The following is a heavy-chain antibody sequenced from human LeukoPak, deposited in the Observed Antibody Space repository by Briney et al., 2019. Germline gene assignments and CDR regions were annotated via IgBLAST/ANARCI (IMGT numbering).Heavy chain of an antibody. CDR2: ISYDGSNK. CDR3: ARDDRDGYNYNWFDP. J-gene: IGHJ5*02. V-gene: IGHV3-30*04. Sequence: GGSLRLSCAASGFTFSSYAMHWVRQAPGKVLEWVAVISYDGSNKYYADSVKGRFTISRDNSKNTLYLQMNSLRAEDTAVYYCARDDRDGYNYNWFDPWGQGTLVTVSS. D-gene: IGHD5-24*01. CDR1: GFTFSSYA.